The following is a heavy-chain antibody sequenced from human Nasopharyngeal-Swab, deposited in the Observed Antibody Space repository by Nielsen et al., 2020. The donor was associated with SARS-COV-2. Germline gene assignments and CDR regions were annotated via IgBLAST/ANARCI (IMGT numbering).Heavy chain of an antibody. V-gene: IGHV4-59*01. D-gene: IGHD3-22*01. J-gene: IGHJ3*02. CDR1: GGSISSYY. CDR3: ARGSFWYDSSGYPAEGDAFDI. CDR2: IYYSGST. Sequence: GSLRLFCTVSGGSISSYYWSWIRQPPGKGLEWIGYIYYSGSTNYNPSLKSRVTISVDTSKNQFSLKLSSVTAADTAVYYCARGSFWYDSSGYPAEGDAFDIWGQGTMVTVSS.